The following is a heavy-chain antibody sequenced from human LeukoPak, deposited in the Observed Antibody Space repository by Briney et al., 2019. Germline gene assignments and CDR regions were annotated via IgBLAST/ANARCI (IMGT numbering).Heavy chain of an antibody. J-gene: IGHJ2*01. CDR2: ISWNSGNI. CDR1: GFTFDDYA. Sequence: QPGGSLRLSCAASGFTFDDYAMHWVRQAPGKGLEWVSGISWNSGNIGYADSVKGRFTISRDNAKNSLYLQMNSLRAEDTALYYCAKDPYYDLHWYFDLWGRGTLVTVSS. V-gene: IGHV3-9*01. CDR3: AKDPYYDLHWYFDL. D-gene: IGHD3-3*01.